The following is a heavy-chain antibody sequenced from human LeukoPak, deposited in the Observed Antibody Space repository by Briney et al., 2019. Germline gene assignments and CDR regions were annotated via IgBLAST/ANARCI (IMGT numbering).Heavy chain of an antibody. V-gene: IGHV5-51*01. CDR3: ARPESDCGGDCYSEYFQH. Sequence: GEALKISCKGSGDSFTSYWIGWVRQMPGKGLEGMGVIYPGDSDTRYSPSFQGQVTISADKSISTAYLQWSSLTASDTAMYYCARPESDCGGDCYSEYFQHWGQGTLVTVSS. J-gene: IGHJ1*01. CDR2: IYPGDSDT. CDR1: GDSFTSYW. D-gene: IGHD2-21*02.